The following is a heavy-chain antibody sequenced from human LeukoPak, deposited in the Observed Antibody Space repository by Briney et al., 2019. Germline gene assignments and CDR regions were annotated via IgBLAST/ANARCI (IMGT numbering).Heavy chain of an antibody. CDR3: ARGGRYPQFSPADY. D-gene: IGHD3-16*01. CDR2: ISAYNGNT. V-gene: IGHV1-18*01. CDR1: GYTFTSYG. Sequence: ASVKVSCKASGYTFTSYGISWVRQAPGQGLEWMGWISAYNGNTNCAQKLQGRATMTTDTSTSTAYMELRSLRSDDTAVYYCARGGRYPQFSPADYWGQGTLVTVSS. J-gene: IGHJ4*02.